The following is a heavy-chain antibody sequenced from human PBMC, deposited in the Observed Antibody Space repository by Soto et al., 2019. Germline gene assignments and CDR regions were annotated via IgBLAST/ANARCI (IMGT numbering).Heavy chain of an antibody. CDR1: GGTFSSYT. Sequence: SVKVSCKASGGTFSSYTISWVRQAPGQGLEWMGRIIPILGIANYAQKFQGRVTITADKSTSTAYMELSSLRSEDTAVYYCARGGPLDSSGPKDAFDIWGQGTMVTVSS. V-gene: IGHV1-69*02. J-gene: IGHJ3*02. D-gene: IGHD6-19*01. CDR3: ARGGPLDSSGPKDAFDI. CDR2: IIPILGIA.